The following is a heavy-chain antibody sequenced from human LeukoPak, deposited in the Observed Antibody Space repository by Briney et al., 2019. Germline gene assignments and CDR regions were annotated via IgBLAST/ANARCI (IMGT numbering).Heavy chain of an antibody. V-gene: IGHV3-53*01. Sequence: GGSLRLSCAASGFTVSSNYMSWVRQAPGKGLEWVLVIYSGGSTYYADSVKGRFTISRDNSKNTLYLQMNSLRAEDTAVYYCARDRWGSGWYVYDYWGQGTLVTVSS. CDR1: GFTVSSNY. CDR3: ARDRWGSGWYVYDY. CDR2: IYSGGST. D-gene: IGHD6-19*01. J-gene: IGHJ4*02.